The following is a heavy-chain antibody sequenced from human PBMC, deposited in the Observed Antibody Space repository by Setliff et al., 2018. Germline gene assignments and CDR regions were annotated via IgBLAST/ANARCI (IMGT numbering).Heavy chain of an antibody. V-gene: IGHV3-30*03. J-gene: IGHJ4*02. CDR2: ISYDGSNK. CDR3: ARDGGEY. D-gene: IGHD3-16*01. CDR1: GFTVSSNY. Sequence: GESLKISCAASGFTVSSNYMHWVRQAPGKGLEWVAVISYDGSNKYYADSVKGRFTISRDNSKNTLYLQMNSLRAEDTAVYYCARDGGEYWGQGTLVTVSS.